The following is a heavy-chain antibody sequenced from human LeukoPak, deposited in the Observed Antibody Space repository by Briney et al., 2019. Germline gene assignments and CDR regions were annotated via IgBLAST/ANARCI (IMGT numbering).Heavy chain of an antibody. CDR1: GFTFSGAA. V-gene: IGHV3-73*01. CDR3: TRPGGAIAGTQFDY. Sequence: GGSLRLSCAASGFTFSGAAMHWVRQASGKGLEWVGHIRSRSNSYATAYAASVKGRFTISRDDSKNTAYLQMNSLKTEDTAVYYCTRPGGAIAGTQFDYWGQGTLVTVSS. J-gene: IGHJ4*02. D-gene: IGHD6-19*01. CDR2: IRSRSNSYAT.